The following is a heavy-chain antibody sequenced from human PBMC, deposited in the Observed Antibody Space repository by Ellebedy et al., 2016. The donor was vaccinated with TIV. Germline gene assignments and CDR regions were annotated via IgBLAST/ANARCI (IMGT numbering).Heavy chain of an antibody. CDR3: ATLDGLSSSWQTANYGMDV. CDR1: GFTFSSYA. J-gene: IGHJ6*02. D-gene: IGHD6-13*01. V-gene: IGHV3-23*01. Sequence: GESLKISXAASGFTFSSYAMHWVRQAPGKGLEWVSAISGSGGSTYYADSVKGRFTISRDNSKNTLYLQMNSLRDEDTAVYYCATLDGLSSSWQTANYGMDVWGQGTTVTVSS. CDR2: ISGSGGST.